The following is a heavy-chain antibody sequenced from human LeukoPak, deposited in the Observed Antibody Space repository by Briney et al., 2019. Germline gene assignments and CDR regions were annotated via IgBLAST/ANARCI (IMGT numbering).Heavy chain of an antibody. Sequence: TSETLSLTCAVYGGSFSGSYWNWIRQPPNKGLEWIGEINHSGGTNYNPSLKSRVTISIDTSKNQFSLKLSSVTAADTAVYYCARVNVGHDYGDDWFDPWGQGTLVTVSS. CDR1: GGSFSGSY. V-gene: IGHV4-34*01. CDR3: ARVNVGHDYGDDWFDP. J-gene: IGHJ5*02. CDR2: INHSGGT. D-gene: IGHD4-17*01.